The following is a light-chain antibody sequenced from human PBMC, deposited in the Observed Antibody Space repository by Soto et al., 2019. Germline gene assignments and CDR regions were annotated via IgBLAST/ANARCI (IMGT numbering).Light chain of an antibody. V-gene: IGKV1-5*01. J-gene: IGKJ1*01. CDR3: QQHNSFHQT. CDR2: DAS. CDR1: QSINGW. Sequence: TQSPSTLAAFVGDRVTITCRASQSINGWLAWYQQKPGRAPNLLIYDASSLESGVPSRFSGSGSATEVTLTIISLQPDNSATDYCQQHNSFHQTFGQGTKVDIK.